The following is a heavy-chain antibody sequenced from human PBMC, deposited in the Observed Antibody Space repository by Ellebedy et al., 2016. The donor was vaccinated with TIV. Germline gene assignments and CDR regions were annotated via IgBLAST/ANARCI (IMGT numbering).Heavy chain of an antibody. CDR1: GFSFSISG. D-gene: IGHD6-6*01. V-gene: IGHV3-30*03. CDR2: ISYDGSDK. J-gene: IGHJ4*02. CDR3: ARAKGQQLEYYFDY. Sequence: GGSLRLXXAASGFSFSISGMHWVRQAPGKGLEWVAVISYDGSDKYHADSVKGRFTISRDNSKNTLFLQMNSLGPEDTAVYYCARAKGQQLEYYFDYWGQGTLVTVSS.